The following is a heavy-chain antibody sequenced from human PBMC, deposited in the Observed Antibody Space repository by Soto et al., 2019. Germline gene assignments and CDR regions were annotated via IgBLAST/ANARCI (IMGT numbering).Heavy chain of an antibody. J-gene: IGHJ6*02. V-gene: IGHV4-34*01. CDR2: INHSGST. CDR1: GGSFSGYY. Sequence: SETLSLTCAVYGGSFSGYYWSWIRQPPGKGLEWIGEINHSGSTNYNPSLKSRVTISVDTSKNQFSLKLSSVTAADTAVYYCARFPYYGSGSYGENYYYYYGMDVWGQGTTVTVSS. D-gene: IGHD3-10*01. CDR3: ARFPYYGSGSYGENYYYYYGMDV.